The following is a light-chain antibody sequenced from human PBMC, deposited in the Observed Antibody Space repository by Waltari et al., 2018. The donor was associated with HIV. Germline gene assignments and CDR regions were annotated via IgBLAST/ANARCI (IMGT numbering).Light chain of an antibody. V-gene: IGLV1-47*01. Sequence: QSVLTQPPSASGTPAQRITISCSGSSSNIGSNHVYCYQQLPGTAPNLLIYRNNQRPSGVPDRFSGSKSGTSASLAISGLRSEDEADYYCATWDDTLSGHVVFGGGTKLNVL. CDR3: ATWDDTLSGHVV. CDR1: SSNIGSNH. CDR2: RNN. J-gene: IGLJ2*01.